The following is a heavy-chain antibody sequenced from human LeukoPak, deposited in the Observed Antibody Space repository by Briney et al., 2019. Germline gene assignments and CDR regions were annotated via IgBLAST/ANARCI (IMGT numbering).Heavy chain of an antibody. CDR1: GGTFSSYA. D-gene: IGHD3-10*01. CDR2: IIPIFGTA. J-gene: IGHJ2*01. Sequence: ASVRVSCKASGGTFSSYAISWVRQAPGQGLEWMGGIIPIFGTANYAQKFQGRVTITADESTSTAYMELSSLRSEDTAVYYCARDWSHKGPLWANWYFDLWGRGTLVTVSS. CDR3: ARDWSHKGPLWANWYFDL. V-gene: IGHV1-69*13.